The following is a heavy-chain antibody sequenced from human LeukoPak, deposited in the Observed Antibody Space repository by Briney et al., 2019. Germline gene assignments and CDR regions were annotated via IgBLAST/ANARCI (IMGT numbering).Heavy chain of an antibody. J-gene: IGHJ4*02. Sequence: PSETLFLTCTVSGGSISSFYWSWIRQPPGKGLEWIGFFHATRSTNYNPSLKSRVSISVDTSKNQVSLGLNSVTAADTAVYYCARGDPTGRPGIGFDFWGQGTLVTVSS. CDR3: ARGDPTGRPGIGFDF. CDR1: GGSISSFY. V-gene: IGHV4-4*08. D-gene: IGHD1-26*01. CDR2: FHATRST.